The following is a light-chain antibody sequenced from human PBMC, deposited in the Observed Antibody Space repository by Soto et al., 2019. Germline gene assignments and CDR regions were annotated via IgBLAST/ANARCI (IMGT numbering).Light chain of an antibody. CDR3: QWYGSSPRT. V-gene: IGKV3-20*01. Sequence: EIVLTQSPGTLSLSPGERATLSCRASQSVSSSYLAWFQQKPGQAPRLLIYGTSSRATCIPDRFSGSGSGTDFTLTISRLEPEDFAVYYCQWYGSSPRTFGQGTKVEIK. J-gene: IGKJ1*01. CDR1: QSVSSSY. CDR2: GTS.